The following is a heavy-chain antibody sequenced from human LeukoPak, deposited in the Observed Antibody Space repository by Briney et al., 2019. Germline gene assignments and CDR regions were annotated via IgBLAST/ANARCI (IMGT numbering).Heavy chain of an antibody. CDR2: IIPIFGTA. J-gene: IGHJ3*02. Sequence: GASVKVSCKASGGTFSSYAISWVRQAPGQGLEWMGGIIPIFGTANYAQKFQGRVTITADESTSTAYMELSSLRSEDTAVYYCASRDGRSSGYYYGSAFDIWGQGTMVTVSS. CDR3: ASRDGRSSGYYYGSAFDI. V-gene: IGHV1-69*13. CDR1: GGTFSSYA. D-gene: IGHD3-22*01.